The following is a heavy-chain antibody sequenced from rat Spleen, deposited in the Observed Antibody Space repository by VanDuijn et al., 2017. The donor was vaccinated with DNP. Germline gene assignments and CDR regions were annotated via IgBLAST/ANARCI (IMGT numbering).Heavy chain of an antibody. CDR1: GFTFSYYW. CDR3: VRVDRDSYAHDY. CDR2: ITGGGGTT. Sequence: EVQLVETGGGLVQPGRSLKLSCVASGFTFSYYWMAWIRQVPGKGLEWIASITGGGGTTSYPDSVKGRFTVSRDNAENTLFLQMTSLRSDDTATYYCVRVDRDSYAHDYWGQGVMVTVSS. V-gene: IGHV5-58*01. J-gene: IGHJ2*01. D-gene: IGHD1-12*01.